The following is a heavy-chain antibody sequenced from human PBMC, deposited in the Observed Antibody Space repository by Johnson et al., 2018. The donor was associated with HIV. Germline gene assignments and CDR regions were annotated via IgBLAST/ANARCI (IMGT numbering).Heavy chain of an antibody. D-gene: IGHD7-27*01. CDR1: GFTFSSYA. CDR2: ISYDGNNK. V-gene: IGHV3-30*04. CDR3: ARDFGLFLGKDDAFDI. J-gene: IGHJ3*02. Sequence: QVQLVESGGGLVQPGRSLRLSCAASGFTFSSYAMHWVRQAPGKGLEWVAVISYDGNNKYYADSLKGRFTISRDNSKNTLYLQMNSLRAEDTAVYYCARDFGLFLGKDDAFDIWGQGTMVTVSS.